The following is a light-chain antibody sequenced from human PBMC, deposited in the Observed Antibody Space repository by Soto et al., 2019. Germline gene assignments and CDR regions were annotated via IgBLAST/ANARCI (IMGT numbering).Light chain of an antibody. CDR2: DAS. CDR3: QYYSSYSYA. J-gene: IGKJ2*01. V-gene: IGKV1-5*01. CDR1: QLLSGW. Sequence: DIQMTQSPSTLSASVGDRVTITCRASQLLSGWLAWYQQKPGKAPNLLIYDASTLQSGVPSRFSGSGSGTEFAVTISSLQPDDFAPYYCQYYSSYSYAFGQGTKLEIK.